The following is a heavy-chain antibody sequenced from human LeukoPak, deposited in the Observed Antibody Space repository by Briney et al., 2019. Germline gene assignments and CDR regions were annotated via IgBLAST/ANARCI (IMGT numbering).Heavy chain of an antibody. CDR1: GGSISSYY. CDR3: ARAYYGGPYFDY. V-gene: IGHV4-59*01. CDR2: IYYSRST. Sequence: KPSETLSLTCTVSGGSISSYYWSWIRQPPGKGLEWIGYIYYSRSTNYNPSLKSRVTISVDTSKNQFSLKLSSVTAADTAVYYCARAYYGGPYFDYWGQGTLVTVSS. D-gene: IGHD4-23*01. J-gene: IGHJ4*02.